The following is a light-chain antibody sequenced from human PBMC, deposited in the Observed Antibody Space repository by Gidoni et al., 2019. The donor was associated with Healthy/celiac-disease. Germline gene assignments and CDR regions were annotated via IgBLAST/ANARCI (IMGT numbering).Light chain of an antibody. CDR2: AAS. Sequence: DIQMTQSPSSLSASVGDRVTLTCRASQSISSYLNWYQQKPGKAPKLLIYAASSLQSGVPSRFSGSGSGTDFTPTISSLQPEDFATYYCQQSYSTPLYTFGQGTKLEIK. J-gene: IGKJ2*01. V-gene: IGKV1-39*01. CDR1: QSISSY. CDR3: QQSYSTPLYT.